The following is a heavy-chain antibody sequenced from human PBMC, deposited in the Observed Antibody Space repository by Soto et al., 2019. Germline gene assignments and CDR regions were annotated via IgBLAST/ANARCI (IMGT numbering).Heavy chain of an antibody. D-gene: IGHD3-22*01. CDR2: GYYSGST. V-gene: IGHV4-61*03. CDR1: GGSVSTGRDY. Sequence: PSETLSLTCSVSGGSVSTGRDYWSWFRQSPEKGLEWIGYGYYSGSTNYNPSLKSRVTISVDTSKNHFPLTLTSVTAADTAVYYCAREDSSGYSDYWGQGTLVTVSS. CDR3: AREDSSGYSDY. J-gene: IGHJ4*03.